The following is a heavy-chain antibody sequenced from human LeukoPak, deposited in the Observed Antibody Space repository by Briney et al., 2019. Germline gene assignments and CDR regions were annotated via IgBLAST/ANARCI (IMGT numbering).Heavy chain of an antibody. V-gene: IGHV4-59*01. Sequence: SETLSLTCTVSGGSISSYYWSWIRQPPGKGLEWIGYIYYSGSTNYDPSLKSRVTISVDTSKNQFSLKLSSVTAADTAVYYCARDRIAAAGNYGMDVWGQGTTVTVSS. CDR2: IYYSGST. J-gene: IGHJ6*02. D-gene: IGHD6-13*01. CDR1: GGSISSYY. CDR3: ARDRIAAAGNYGMDV.